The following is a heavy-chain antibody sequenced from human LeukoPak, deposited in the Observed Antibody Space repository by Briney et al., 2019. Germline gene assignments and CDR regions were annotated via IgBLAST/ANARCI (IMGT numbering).Heavy chain of an antibody. CDR2: ISGSGGST. CDR1: GFTFSSYW. J-gene: IGHJ5*02. D-gene: IGHD5-18*01. Sequence: PGGSLRLSCAASGFTFSSYWMSWVRQAPGKGLEWVSAISGSGGSTYYADSVKGRFTISRDNSKNTLYLQMNSLRAEDTAVYYCAKDVGSSSIQLWLWANWFDPWGQGTLVTVSS. CDR3: AKDVGSSSIQLWLWANWFDP. V-gene: IGHV3-23*01.